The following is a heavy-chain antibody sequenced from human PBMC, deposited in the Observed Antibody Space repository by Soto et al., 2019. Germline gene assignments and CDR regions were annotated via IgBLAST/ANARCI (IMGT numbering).Heavy chain of an antibody. J-gene: IGHJ4*02. CDR2: IYYSGST. D-gene: IGHD5-12*01. CDR3: AAGGGLPRYY. Sequence: PSEPLSLTCTVSGGYLSSGGYYWSWIRQHPGKGLEWIGYIYYSGSTYYNPSLKSRVTISVDTSKNQFSLKLSSVTAADTDVYYCAAGGGLPRYYWGQGTLVNVSS. V-gene: IGHV4-31*03. CDR1: GGYLSSGGYY.